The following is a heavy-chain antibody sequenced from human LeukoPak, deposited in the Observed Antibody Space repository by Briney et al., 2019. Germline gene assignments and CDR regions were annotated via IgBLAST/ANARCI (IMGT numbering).Heavy chain of an antibody. D-gene: IGHD2-21*01. J-gene: IGHJ3*01. CDR2: ISSGGYTI. CDR1: GFTFSGYE. CDR3: ARSRSIAGDGFDV. V-gene: IGHV3-48*03. Sequence: GGSLRLSCVASGFTFSGYEMNWVRQAPGKGLEWVSYISSGGYTIYYADSVKGRFTVSRDNAKNSLYLQMNSLRAEDTAVHFCARSRSIAGDGFDVWGQGTMVTVSS.